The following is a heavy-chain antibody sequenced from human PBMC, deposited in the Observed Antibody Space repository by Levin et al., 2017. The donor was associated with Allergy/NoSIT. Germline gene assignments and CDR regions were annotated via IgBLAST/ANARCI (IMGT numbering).Heavy chain of an antibody. Sequence: ASVKVSCKTSGYTFSSYDVTWVRQAPGQGLEWMGWISAHFGNTNYAQKLQGRVTMTTDTSTSTAYMELRSLRSDDTAVYYCARKADGNYCGAFDIWGQGTMVTVSS. D-gene: IGHD1-7*01. V-gene: IGHV1-18*01. CDR1: GYTFSSYD. CDR2: ISAHFGNT. J-gene: IGHJ3*02. CDR3: ARKADGNYCGAFDI.